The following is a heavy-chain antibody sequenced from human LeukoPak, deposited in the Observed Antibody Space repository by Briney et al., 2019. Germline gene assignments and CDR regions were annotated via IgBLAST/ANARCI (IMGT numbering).Heavy chain of an antibody. CDR2: VTGAGRGT. CDR3: AKGGTASMSYYYYMDV. CDR1: GFTFSSCA. J-gene: IGHJ6*03. D-gene: IGHD6-6*01. V-gene: IGHV3-23*01. Sequence: GGSLRLSCAASGFTFSSCAMSWVRQPPGKGLEWVSTVTGAGRGTDYADSVKGRFSISRDNSRNTLYLQMNSLRGDDTAVYYCAKGGTASMSYYYYMDVWRKGTTVIVSS.